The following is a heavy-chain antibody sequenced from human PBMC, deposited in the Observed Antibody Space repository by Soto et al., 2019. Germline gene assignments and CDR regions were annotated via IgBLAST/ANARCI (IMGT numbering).Heavy chain of an antibody. CDR3: ARGDIVLVPASVGNWFDP. D-gene: IGHD2-2*01. V-gene: IGHV1-46*01. Sequence: ASVKVSCNASSYRSTTYHIHWVRQAPVQGLEWMGLINPDAGATNYAQRFKGKRRLTRDTSTSTVYMELGGLRFDDTAVYYCARGDIVLVPASVGNWFDPWGQGTLVTVYS. CDR1: SYRSTTYH. J-gene: IGHJ5*02. CDR2: INPDAGAT.